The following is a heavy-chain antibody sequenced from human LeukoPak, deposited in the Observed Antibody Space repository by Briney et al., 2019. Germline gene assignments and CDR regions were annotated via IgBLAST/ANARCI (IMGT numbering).Heavy chain of an antibody. V-gene: IGHV1-8*01. J-gene: IGHJ5*02. D-gene: IGHD5-24*01. CDR2: MNPNSGNT. CDR3: ARAERWLSNWFDP. Sequence: GASVKVSCKASGYTFTSYDINWLRQATGQGLEWMGWMNPNSGNTGYAQKFQGRVTMTRNTSISTAYMELSSLRSEDTAVYYCARAERWLSNWFDPWGQGTLVTVSS. CDR1: GYTFTSYD.